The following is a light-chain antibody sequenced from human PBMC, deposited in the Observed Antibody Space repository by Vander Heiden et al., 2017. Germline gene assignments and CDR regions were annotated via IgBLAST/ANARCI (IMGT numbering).Light chain of an antibody. J-gene: IGLJ1*01. CDR3: SSYTSSNTQV. CDR1: SGDIGGYNY. Sequence: QSALTQPASVSGSPGQSITISCTGTSGDIGGYNYVSWYQQHPGRAPKPMIYDVFNRPSGVSNRFSGSKSGNTASLTIAGLQADDEADYYCSSYTSSNTQVFGTGTKVTVL. CDR2: DVF. V-gene: IGLV2-14*03.